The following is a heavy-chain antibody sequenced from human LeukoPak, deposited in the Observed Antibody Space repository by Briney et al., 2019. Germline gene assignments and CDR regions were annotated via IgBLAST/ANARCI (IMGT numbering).Heavy chain of an antibody. CDR3: ARGLGRMTRQYFDN. J-gene: IGHJ4*02. CDR2: IYHSGNT. Sequence: SETLSLTCTVSGYSISSGYFWDWIRQPPGKGLEWIGTIYHSGNTYYNPSLKSRVTISVDTSKNQFSLNLNSVTAADTAVYYCARGLGRMTRQYFDNRGQGTLVTVSS. CDR1: GYSISSGYF. V-gene: IGHV4-38-2*02. D-gene: IGHD3/OR15-3a*01.